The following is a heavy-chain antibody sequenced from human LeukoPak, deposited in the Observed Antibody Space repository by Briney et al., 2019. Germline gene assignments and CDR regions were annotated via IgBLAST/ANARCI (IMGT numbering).Heavy chain of an antibody. CDR2: IYTTGGST. J-gene: IGHJ4*02. Sequence: SETLSLTCTGSGGSISLYYWSWIRQPPGKGLEGIGYIYTTGGSTNYNPSLQSRVTISVDTSKNQFSLKLRSVTAADTAVYYCARLVYSSGSSVTATLDSWGQGTLVTVSS. CDR3: ARLVYSSGSSVTATLDS. V-gene: IGHV4-4*08. D-gene: IGHD6-19*01. CDR1: GGSISLYY.